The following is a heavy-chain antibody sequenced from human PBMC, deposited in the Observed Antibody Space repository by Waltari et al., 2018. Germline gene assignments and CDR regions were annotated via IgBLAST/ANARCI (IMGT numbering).Heavy chain of an antibody. J-gene: IGHJ5*02. Sequence: QVQLQESGPSLLKPSETLSLICTVSGGSISSFYWSWVRQHPGKGLDWIVYIYYTGSTNFNPSLKSRVTMSVDTSKNQFSLKLSSVTAADTAFYYCARGGGGDWEWFDPWGQGTLVTVSS. CDR2: IYYTGST. D-gene: IGHD2-21*02. CDR3: ARGGGGDWEWFDP. V-gene: IGHV4-59*01. CDR1: GGSISSFY.